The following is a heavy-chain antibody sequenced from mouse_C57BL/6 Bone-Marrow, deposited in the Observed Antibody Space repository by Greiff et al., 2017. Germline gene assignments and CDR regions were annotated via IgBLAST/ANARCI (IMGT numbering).Heavy chain of an antibody. CDR2: ISDGGSYT. CDR1: GFTFSSYA. CDR3: ARESNCLYWYFDV. Sequence: EVQGVESGGGLVKPGGSLKLSCAASGFTFSSYAMSWVRQTPEKRLEWVATISDGGSYTYYPDNVKGRFTISRDNAKNNLYLQMSHLKTEDTAMYYCARESNCLYWYFDVWGTGTTVTVSS. V-gene: IGHV5-4*01. J-gene: IGHJ1*03. D-gene: IGHD2-5*01.